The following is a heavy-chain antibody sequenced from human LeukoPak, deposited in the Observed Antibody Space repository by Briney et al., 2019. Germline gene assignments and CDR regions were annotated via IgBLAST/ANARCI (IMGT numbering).Heavy chain of an antibody. Sequence: GESLRISCKGSGYTFTNYWITWVRQMPGKGLDWMGTIDPGDSYINYSPSLEGHVIMSTDKATNTAHLQWSSLKASDTGIYYCARRGIGFGDFYDYWGQGTPVTVSS. D-gene: IGHD3-16*01. V-gene: IGHV5-10-1*01. CDR1: GYTFTNYW. J-gene: IGHJ4*02. CDR3: ARRGIGFGDFYDY. CDR2: IDPGDSYI.